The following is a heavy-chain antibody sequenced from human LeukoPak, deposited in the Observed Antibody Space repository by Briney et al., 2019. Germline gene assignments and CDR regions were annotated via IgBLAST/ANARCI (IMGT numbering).Heavy chain of an antibody. CDR2: IYYSGST. Sequence: SETLSLTCTVSGGSISSYYWSWIRQPPGKGLEWIGYIYYSGSTNYNPSLKSRVTISVDTSKNQFSLKLSSVTAADTAVYYCARDSGRGGAGYGMDVWGQGTTVTVSS. D-gene: IGHD2-21*01. CDR3: ARDSGRGGAGYGMDV. J-gene: IGHJ6*02. V-gene: IGHV4-59*12. CDR1: GGSISSYY.